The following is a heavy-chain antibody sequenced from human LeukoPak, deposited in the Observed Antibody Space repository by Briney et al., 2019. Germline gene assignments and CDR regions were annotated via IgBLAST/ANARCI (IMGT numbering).Heavy chain of an antibody. V-gene: IGHV3-64*01. CDR2: ISSNGGST. CDR1: GFTFSSYA. D-gene: IGHD5-12*01. CDR3: ARVLGWLGHDIVATTDDAFDI. J-gene: IGHJ3*02. Sequence: PGGSLRLSCAASGFTFSSYAMHWVRQAPGKGLEYVSAISSNGGSTYYANSVKGRFTISRDNSKNTLYLQMGSLRAEDMAVYYCARVLGWLGHDIVATTDDAFDIWGQGTMVTVSS.